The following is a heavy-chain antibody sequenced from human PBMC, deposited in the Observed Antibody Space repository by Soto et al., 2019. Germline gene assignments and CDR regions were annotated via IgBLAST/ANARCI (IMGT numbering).Heavy chain of an antibody. CDR1: TFTSYD. D-gene: IGHD3-10*01. V-gene: IGHV1-8*01. CDR3: ARFVVTMVRGVIINYYYYYMDV. Sequence: TFTSYDINWVRQATGQGLEWMGWMNPNSGNTGYAQKLQGRVTMTRNTSISTAYMELSSLRSEDTAVYYCARFVVTMVRGVIINYYYYYMDVWGKGTTVTVSS. J-gene: IGHJ6*03. CDR2: MNPNSGNT.